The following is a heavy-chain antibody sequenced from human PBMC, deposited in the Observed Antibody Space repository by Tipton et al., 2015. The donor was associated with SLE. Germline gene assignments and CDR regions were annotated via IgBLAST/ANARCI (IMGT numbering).Heavy chain of an antibody. CDR2: IYHSGST. V-gene: IGHV4-38-2*01. Sequence: TLSLTCSVSGYSISSGFYWGWLRQSPGKGLEWIGSIYHSGSTQYNPSLKSRVTISVDTSGNQVSLRLRSVTAADTAVYYCARQSDTTMVAYFDSWGQGTVVTVSS. D-gene: IGHD5-18*01. J-gene: IGHJ4*02. CDR3: ARQSDTTMVAYFDS. CDR1: GYSISSGFY.